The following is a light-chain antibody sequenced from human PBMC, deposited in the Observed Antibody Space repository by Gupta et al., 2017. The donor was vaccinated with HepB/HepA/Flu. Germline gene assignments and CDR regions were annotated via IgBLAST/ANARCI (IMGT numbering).Light chain of an antibody. J-gene: IGLJ1*01. CDR2: EVT. V-gene: IGLV2-8*01. CDR3: SSYAGSNNLYV. Sequence: QSALTQPPSASGSPGQSVSISCTGSSSDVGGYDYVSWYQQHPGKVPKLMIYEVTKRPSGVPDRFSGSKSGNTASLTVTGLQAEDEADYYCSSYAGSNNLYVVGTGTKVTVL. CDR1: SSDVGGYDY.